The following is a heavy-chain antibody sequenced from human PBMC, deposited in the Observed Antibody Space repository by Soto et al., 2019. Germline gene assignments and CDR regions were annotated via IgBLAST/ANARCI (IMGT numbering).Heavy chain of an antibody. V-gene: IGHV1-18*01. D-gene: IGHD4-17*01. J-gene: IGHJ1*01. CDR2: ISAYNGNT. CDR1: GYTFTSYG. CDR3: ARTHYGDYAVLEYFQH. Sequence: ASVKVSCKASGYTFTSYGISWVRQAPGQGLEWMGWISAYNGNTNYAQKLQGRVTMTTDTSTSTAYMELRSLRSDDTAVYYCARTHYGDYAVLEYFQHWGQGTLVTVSS.